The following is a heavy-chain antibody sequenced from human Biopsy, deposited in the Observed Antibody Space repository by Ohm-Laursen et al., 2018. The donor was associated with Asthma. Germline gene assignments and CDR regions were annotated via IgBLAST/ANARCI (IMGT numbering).Heavy chain of an antibody. D-gene: IGHD4-17*01. V-gene: IGHV4-31*03. CDR2: IYYSGST. CDR1: GDSITSGGCC. Sequence: SETLSLTCLVSGDSITSGGCCWSWIRQHPVKGLEWIGHIYYSGSTYYNPSLKSRVSISLDTSKNQFSLSLTSVTAADTAVYYCARTTYGHDGFDPWGQGTLVTVSS. J-gene: IGHJ5*02. CDR3: ARTTYGHDGFDP.